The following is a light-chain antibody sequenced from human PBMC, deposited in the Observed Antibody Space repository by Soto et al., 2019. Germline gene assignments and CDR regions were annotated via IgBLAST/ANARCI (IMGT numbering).Light chain of an antibody. CDR1: NIGSKS. Sequence: SYELTQPPSVSVAPGQTARITCGGNNIGSKSVHWYQQKPGQAPVLVVYDDSDRPSGIPGRFSGSNSGNTATLTISRVEAGDEADYYCQVWDSSTDHNWVFGGGTKLTVL. CDR3: QVWDSSTDHNWV. V-gene: IGLV3-21*02. CDR2: DDS. J-gene: IGLJ3*02.